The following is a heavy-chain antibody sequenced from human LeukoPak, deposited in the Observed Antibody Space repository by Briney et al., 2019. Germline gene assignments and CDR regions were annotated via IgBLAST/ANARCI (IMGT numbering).Heavy chain of an antibody. Sequence: SETLSLTCTVSGGSISSYYWSLIRQSPEKGLEWIGYIYYTGNTNYNPSLKSRVTILVDASKNQFSLNLSSVTAADTAVYYCAGSPNPYYFDHWGQGTLVTVSS. D-gene: IGHD6-19*01. CDR2: IYYTGNT. J-gene: IGHJ4*02. CDR3: AGSPNPYYFDH. CDR1: GGSISSYY. V-gene: IGHV4-59*01.